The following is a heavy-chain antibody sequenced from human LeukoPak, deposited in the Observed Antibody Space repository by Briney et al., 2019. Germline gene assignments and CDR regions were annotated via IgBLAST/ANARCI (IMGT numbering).Heavy chain of an antibody. V-gene: IGHV3-23*01. CDR2: ITGSGGNT. Sequence: GATLRLSCAASGFTFSKYAMSWVRQAPGKGLEGGSAITGSGGNTYYAESVKGRFTICRENSKNTVFLQMNSLRAEDTAVYYCAKWGDYDVLTGYYVSDYWGQGTLVTVSS. J-gene: IGHJ4*02. CDR1: GFTFSKYA. D-gene: IGHD3-9*01. CDR3: AKWGDYDVLTGYYVSDY.